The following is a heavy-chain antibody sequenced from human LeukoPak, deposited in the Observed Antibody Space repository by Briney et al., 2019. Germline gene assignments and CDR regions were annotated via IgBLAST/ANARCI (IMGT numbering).Heavy chain of an antibody. V-gene: IGHV3-15*07. CDR3: TTGRGYSGYDPIDY. D-gene: IGHD5-12*01. CDR1: GFTFSSYW. CDR2: IKSKTDDGTT. J-gene: IGHJ4*02. Sequence: PGGSLRLSCAASGFTFSSYWMNWVRQAPGKGLEWVGRIKSKTDDGTTDYAAPVKGRFTISRDDSKNTLYLQMNSLKTEDTAVYYCTTGRGYSGYDPIDYWGQGTLVTVSS.